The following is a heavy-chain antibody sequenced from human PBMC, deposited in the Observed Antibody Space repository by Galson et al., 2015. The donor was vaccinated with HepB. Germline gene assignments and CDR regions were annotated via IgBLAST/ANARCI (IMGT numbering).Heavy chain of an antibody. Sequence: SLRLSCAASGFTFSNYAMTWVRQAPGKGLEWVSTIGASGSSTYHADSVKGRFTISRDNSKNTLYLQMNSLRAEDTAIYYCAKQSLGSSYHLFFDQWGQGTLVTVSA. CDR3: AKQSLGSSYHLFFDQ. CDR2: IGASGSST. V-gene: IGHV3-23*01. CDR1: GFTFSNYA. D-gene: IGHD6-13*01. J-gene: IGHJ4*02.